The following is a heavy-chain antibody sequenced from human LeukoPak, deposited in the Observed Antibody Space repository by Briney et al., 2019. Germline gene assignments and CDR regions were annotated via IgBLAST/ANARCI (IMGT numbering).Heavy chain of an antibody. Sequence: GGSLRLSCAASGFTFGTYVMSWVRQAPGKALEWVSAMSEDGGSTYYAASVKGRFTISRDNSKNTLYLQMNSLRAEDTALYYCARDGDEYGSNWYWHFDLWGRGTLVTVSS. D-gene: IGHD6-13*01. CDR1: GFTFGTYV. V-gene: IGHV3-23*01. CDR3: ARDGDEYGSNWYWHFDL. J-gene: IGHJ2*01. CDR2: MSEDGGST.